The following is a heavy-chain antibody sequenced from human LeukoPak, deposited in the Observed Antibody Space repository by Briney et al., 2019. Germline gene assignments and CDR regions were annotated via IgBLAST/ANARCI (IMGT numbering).Heavy chain of an antibody. D-gene: IGHD2-15*01. CDR2: IRYDGSNK. CDR3: ANNFAYCGASSCPPGDY. J-gene: IGHJ4*02. V-gene: IGHV3-30*02. Sequence: PGGSLRLSCAASGFTFSSYGMHWVRQAPGKGLGWVAIIRYDGSNKYYADSVKGRFTISRDNSKNTLYLQTNSLRAEDTAVYYCANNFAYCGASSCPPGDYWGQGTLVTVSS. CDR1: GFTFSSYG.